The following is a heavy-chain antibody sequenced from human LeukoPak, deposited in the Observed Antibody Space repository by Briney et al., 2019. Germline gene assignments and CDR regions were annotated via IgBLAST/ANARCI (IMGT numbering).Heavy chain of an antibody. D-gene: IGHD3-10*01. Sequence: PSETLSLTCTVSGGSISGYYWSWIRQPPGKGLEWKGLEWIGYISSSGSINYNPSLKSRVTISVDTSKNEFSLKLSSVTAADTAVYYCARGFTRYGSGSYYEQNNRRIDYWGQGTLVTVSS. CDR3: ARGFTRYGSGSYYEQNNRRIDY. CDR2: ISSSGSI. CDR1: GGSISGYY. J-gene: IGHJ4*02. V-gene: IGHV4-59*01.